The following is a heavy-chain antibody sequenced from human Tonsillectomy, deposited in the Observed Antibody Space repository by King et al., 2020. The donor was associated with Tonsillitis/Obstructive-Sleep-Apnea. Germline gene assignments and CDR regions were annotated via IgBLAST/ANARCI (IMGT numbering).Heavy chain of an antibody. D-gene: IGHD2-15*01. CDR3: AREGYCSGGDCPVEAFDI. Sequence: VQLQQWGVGLLKPSETLSLTCAVYGGAFSGYDTSWIRQPPGKGLEWIGVISHSGSINYNPSLKSRVTISVDTSKTQFSLKLSSVTAAYTAVYYCAREGYCSGGDCPVEAFDIWGQGTTVTVSS. J-gene: IGHJ3*02. CDR2: ISHSGSI. V-gene: IGHV4-34*01. CDR1: GGAFSGYD.